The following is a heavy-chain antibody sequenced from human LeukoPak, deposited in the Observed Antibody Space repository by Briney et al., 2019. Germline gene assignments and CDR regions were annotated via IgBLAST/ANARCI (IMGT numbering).Heavy chain of an antibody. CDR2: IWYDGSNK. Sequence: PGGSLRLSCAASGFTFSSYGMHWVRQAPGKGLEWVAVIWYDGSNKYYADSVKGRFTISRDNSKNTLYLQMNSLRAEDTAVYYCAKRNSDGDYVDYWGQGTLVTVSS. V-gene: IGHV3-33*06. J-gene: IGHJ4*02. D-gene: IGHD4-17*01. CDR3: AKRNSDGDYVDY. CDR1: GFTFSSYG.